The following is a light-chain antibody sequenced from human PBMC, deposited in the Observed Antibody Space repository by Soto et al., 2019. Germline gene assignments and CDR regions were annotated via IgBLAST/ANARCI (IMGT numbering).Light chain of an antibody. CDR3: QQYNSYPLT. CDR2: KAS. Sequence: MPQPAFPLFASVGDTVKGTCRASHSISSWLAWCQQKPGKAPKLLIYKASSLESGVPSRFNGSGSGTEFTLTISSLQPDDFATYYCQQYNSYPLTFGGGTKVDIK. J-gene: IGKJ4*01. V-gene: IGKV1-5*03. CDR1: HSISSW.